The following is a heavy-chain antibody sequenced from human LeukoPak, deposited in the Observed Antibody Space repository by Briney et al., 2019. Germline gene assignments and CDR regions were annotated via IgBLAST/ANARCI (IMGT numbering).Heavy chain of an antibody. CDR3: AKDMSAGYYYGMDV. CDR1: GFTFSSYT. J-gene: IGHJ6*02. Sequence: QTGGSLRLSCAASGFTFSSYTMDWVRQAPGKGLEWVSGISWNSGSIGYAGSVKGRFTISRDNAKNSLYLQMNSLRAEDTALYYCAKDMSAGYYYGMDVWGQGTTVTVSS. V-gene: IGHV3-9*01. CDR2: ISWNSGSI. D-gene: IGHD6-19*01.